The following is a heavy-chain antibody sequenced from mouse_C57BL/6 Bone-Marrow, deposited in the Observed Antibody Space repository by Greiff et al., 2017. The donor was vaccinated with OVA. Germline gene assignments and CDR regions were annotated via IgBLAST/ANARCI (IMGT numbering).Heavy chain of an antibody. J-gene: IGHJ2*01. CDR2: IDPENGDT. Sequence: VQLQQSGAELVRPGASVKLSCTASGFNIKDDYMHWVKERPEQGLEWIGWIDPENGDTEYASKFQGKATITADTSSKTVYLHLSSLTSEDTAVYYRTTYRYWGQGTTLTVSA. CDR1: GFNIKDDY. V-gene: IGHV14-4*01. CDR3: TTYRY.